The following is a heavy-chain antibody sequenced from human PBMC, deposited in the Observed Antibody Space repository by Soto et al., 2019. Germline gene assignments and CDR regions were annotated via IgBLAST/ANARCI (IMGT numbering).Heavy chain of an antibody. CDR2: INAGNGNT. D-gene: IGHD6-6*01. CDR3: ARRGGSSSPHYYYYYGMHV. CDR1: GYTFTSSA. J-gene: IGHJ6*02. Sequence: ASVKVSCEASGYTFTSSAMHWVGHAPGQRLEWMGWINAGNGNTKYSQKFQGRVTITRDTSASTAYMELSSLRSEDTAVYYCARRGGSSSPHYYYYYGMHVWGQRTTVTVSS. V-gene: IGHV1-3*01.